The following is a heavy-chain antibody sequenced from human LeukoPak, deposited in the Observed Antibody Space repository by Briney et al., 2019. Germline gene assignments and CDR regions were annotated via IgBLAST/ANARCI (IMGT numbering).Heavy chain of an antibody. D-gene: IGHD3-10*01. CDR2: IIPIFGTA. CDR1: GGTFSSYA. V-gene: IGHV1-69*13. J-gene: IGHJ5*02. Sequence: GASVKVSCKASGGTFSSYAISWVRQAPGQGLEWMGGIIPIFGTANYAQKFQGRVTITADESTSTAYMELSSLRSEDTAVYYCARDVVSGRYNWFDPWGQGTLVTVSS. CDR3: ARDVVSGRYNWFDP.